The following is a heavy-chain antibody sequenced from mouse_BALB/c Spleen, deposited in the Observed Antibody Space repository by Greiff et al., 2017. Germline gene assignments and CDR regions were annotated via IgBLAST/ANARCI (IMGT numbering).Heavy chain of an antibody. Sequence: EVQRVESGGGLVKPGGSLKLSCAASGFAFSSYDMSWVRQTPEKRLEWVAYISSGGGSTYYPDTVKGRFTISRDNAKNTLYLQMSSLKSEDTAMYYCARSWDYWGQGTTLTVSS. V-gene: IGHV5-12-1*01. CDR1: GFAFSSYD. J-gene: IGHJ2*01. CDR2: ISSGGGST. CDR3: ARSWDY.